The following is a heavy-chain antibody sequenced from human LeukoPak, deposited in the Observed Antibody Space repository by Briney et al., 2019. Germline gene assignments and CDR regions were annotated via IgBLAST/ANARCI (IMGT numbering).Heavy chain of an antibody. J-gene: IGHJ4*02. CDR2: ISYDGSNK. CDR3: AKDGSSSWYSQELVFFDY. V-gene: IGHV3-30*18. Sequence: GGSLRLSCAASGFTFSSYGMHWVRQAPGKGLEWVAVISYDGSNKYYADSVKGRFTISRDNSKNTLYLQMNSLRAEDTAVYYCAKDGSSSWYSQELVFFDYWGQGTLVTVSS. D-gene: IGHD6-13*01. CDR1: GFTFSSYG.